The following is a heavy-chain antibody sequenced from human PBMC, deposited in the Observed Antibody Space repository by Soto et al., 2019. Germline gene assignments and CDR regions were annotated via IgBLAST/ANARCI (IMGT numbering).Heavy chain of an antibody. CDR1: GYTFTSYA. CDR3: ARGPYYYDSSGYYAFDI. V-gene: IGHV7-4-1*01. CDR2: INTNTGNP. Sequence: ASVKVSCKASGYTFTSYAMNWVRQAPGQGLEWMGWINTNTGNPTYAQGFTGRFVFSLDTSVSTAYLQVCSLKAEDTAVYYCARGPYYYDSSGYYAFDIWGQGTMVTVSS. J-gene: IGHJ3*02. D-gene: IGHD3-22*01.